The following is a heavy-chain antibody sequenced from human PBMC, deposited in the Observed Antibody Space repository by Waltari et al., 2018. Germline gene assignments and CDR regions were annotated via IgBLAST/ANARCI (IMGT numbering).Heavy chain of an antibody. Sequence: EVQLVESGGGLVQPGGSLRLSCAASGFTFSSYSMNWVRQAPGKGLEWVSYMRSISSTIYYADSVKGRFTISRDNAKNSLYLQMNSLRAEDTAVYYCARGYSGYDFDYWGQGTLVTVSS. CDR2: MRSISSTI. CDR3: ARGYSGYDFDY. D-gene: IGHD5-12*01. CDR1: GFTFSSYS. J-gene: IGHJ4*02. V-gene: IGHV3-48*01.